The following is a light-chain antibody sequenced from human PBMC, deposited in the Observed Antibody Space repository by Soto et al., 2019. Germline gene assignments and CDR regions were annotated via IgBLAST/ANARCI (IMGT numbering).Light chain of an antibody. V-gene: IGLV2-14*03. Sequence: QSVLTQPASVSGSPGQSITISCTGTSSDVGGYNYVSWYQRHPGKAPKLMIFDVSNRPSGVSNRFSGSKSANTASLTISGLQAEDEADYFCSSYTSSTTPYVFGTGTKATV. CDR2: DVS. CDR3: SSYTSSTTPYV. CDR1: SSDVGGYNY. J-gene: IGLJ1*01.